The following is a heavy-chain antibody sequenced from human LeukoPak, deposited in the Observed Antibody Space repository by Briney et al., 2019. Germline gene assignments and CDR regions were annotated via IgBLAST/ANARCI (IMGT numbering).Heavy chain of an antibody. J-gene: IGHJ5*02. CDR3: ARVNYDFWRTKDWFDP. CDR2: INHSGST. CDR1: GGSFSGYY. Sequence: SETLSLTCAVYGGSFSGYYWCWIRQPPGKGLEWIGEINHSGSTYYNPSLKSRVTISVDTSKNQFSLKLSSVTAADTAVYYCARVNYDFWRTKDWFDPWGQGTLVTVSS. D-gene: IGHD3-3*01. V-gene: IGHV4-34*01.